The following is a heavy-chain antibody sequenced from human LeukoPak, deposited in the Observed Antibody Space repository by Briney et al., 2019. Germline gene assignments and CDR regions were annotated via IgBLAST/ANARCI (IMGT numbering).Heavy chain of an antibody. CDR1: GGTFSSYA. D-gene: IGHD1-1*01. V-gene: IGHV1-69*05. J-gene: IGHJ4*02. Sequence: GSSVKVSCKASGGTFSSYAISWVRQAPGQGLEWMGGIIPIFGTANYAQKFQGRVTITTDESTSTAYMELSSLRSEDTAVYYCARGPARTGTPSYWGQGTLVTVSS. CDR3: ARGPARTGTPSY. CDR2: IIPIFGTA.